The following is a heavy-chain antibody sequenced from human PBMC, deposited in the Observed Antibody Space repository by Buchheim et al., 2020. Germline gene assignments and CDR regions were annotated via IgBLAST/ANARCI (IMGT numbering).Heavy chain of an antibody. J-gene: IGHJ1*01. D-gene: IGHD2-2*01. Sequence: EVQLLESGGGLVQPGGSLRLSCAASGFTFSSYAMSWVRQAPGKGLEWVSAISGSGGSTYYADSVKGRFTISRDNSKNTLYLQMNSLRAEDTAVYYCAKPPAVSYCSSTSCPFQHWGQGTL. CDR3: AKPPAVSYCSSTSCPFQH. V-gene: IGHV3-23*01. CDR2: ISGSGGST. CDR1: GFTFSSYA.